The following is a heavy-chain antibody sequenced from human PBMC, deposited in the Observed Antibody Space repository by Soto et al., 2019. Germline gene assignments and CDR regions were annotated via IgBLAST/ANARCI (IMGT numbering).Heavy chain of an antibody. CDR2: INPIGGST. CDR1: GYTFTMYY. CDR3: WWGGSADTFDI. Sequence: QVQLVQSGAEVKKPGASVKVSCKASGYTFTMYYIHWVRQAPGQGLEWMGLINPIGGSTNYAQKFQGRVTMTRDPSTSTVDMELSSLRSEDTAVYYWWWGGSADTFDIWGQGTMVIVSS. V-gene: IGHV1-46*01. J-gene: IGHJ3*02. D-gene: IGHD2-15*01.